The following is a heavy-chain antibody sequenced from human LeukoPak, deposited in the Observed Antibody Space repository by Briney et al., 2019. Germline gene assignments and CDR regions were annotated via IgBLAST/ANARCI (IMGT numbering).Heavy chain of an antibody. Sequence: SVKVSCKASGYTFTSYGISWVRQAPGQGLEWMGRIIPILGIANYAQKFQGRVTITADKSTSTAYMELSSLRSEDTAVYYCARRRVELGFDYWGQGTLVTVSS. CDR3: ARRRVELGFDY. D-gene: IGHD1-7*01. CDR1: GYTFTSYG. CDR2: IIPILGIA. J-gene: IGHJ4*02. V-gene: IGHV1-69*04.